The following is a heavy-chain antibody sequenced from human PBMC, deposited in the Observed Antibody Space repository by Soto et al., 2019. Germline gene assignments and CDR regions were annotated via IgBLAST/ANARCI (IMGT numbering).Heavy chain of an antibody. CDR2: INPSGGST. Sequence: QVQLVQSGAEVKKPGASVKVSCKASGYTFTSYYMHWVRQAPGQGLEWMGIINPSGGSTSYAQKFQDRVTMTRDKSTSTVYMELSSLRSEDTAVYYCAGRGRWTPDYGMDVWGQGTTVTVSS. D-gene: IGHD3-10*01. CDR3: AGRGRWTPDYGMDV. J-gene: IGHJ6*02. CDR1: GYTFTSYY. V-gene: IGHV1-46*03.